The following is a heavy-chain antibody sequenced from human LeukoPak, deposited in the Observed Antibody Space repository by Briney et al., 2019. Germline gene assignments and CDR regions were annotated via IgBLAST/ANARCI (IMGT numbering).Heavy chain of an antibody. CDR2: ISSSSSYI. J-gene: IGHJ6*03. CDR3: ARGSDNYYYYQYMDV. D-gene: IGHD3-9*01. CDR1: GFTFSSYS. V-gene: IGHV3-21*01. Sequence: GSLRLSCAASGFTFSSYSINWVRQAPGKGLEWVSSISSSSSYIYYADSVRGRFTISRDNAKNSLYLQLNSLRAEDTAVYYCARGSDNYYYYQYMDVWGQGTLVTVSS.